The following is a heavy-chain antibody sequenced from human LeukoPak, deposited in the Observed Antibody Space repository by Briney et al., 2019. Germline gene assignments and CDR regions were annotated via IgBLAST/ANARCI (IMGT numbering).Heavy chain of an antibody. CDR3: ARGMMVRGVIITRGTVGFDP. V-gene: IGHV4-34*01. J-gene: IGHJ5*02. CDR2: INHSGST. D-gene: IGHD3-10*01. CDR1: GGSFSGYY. Sequence: SETLSLTCAVYGGSFSGYYWSWIRQPPGKGLEWIGEINHSGSTNYNPSLKSRVTISVDTSKNQFSLKLSSVTAADTAVYYCARGMMVRGVIITRGTVGFDPWGQGTLVTVSS.